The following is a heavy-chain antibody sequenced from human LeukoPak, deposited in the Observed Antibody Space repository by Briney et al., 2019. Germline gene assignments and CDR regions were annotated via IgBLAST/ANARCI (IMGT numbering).Heavy chain of an antibody. CDR2: INEVGTKE. V-gene: IGHV3-7*01. D-gene: IGHD3-10*01. CDR3: ATRESSMARTH. CDR1: GFIFSDYW. Sequence: GGSLRLSCAASGFIFSDYWMNWVRQVPGKGLEWVANINEVGTKEDYVDSVRGRFTISRDNAKNTLYLQMHSLRAEDTALYYCATRESSMARTHWGQGTLVTVSS. J-gene: IGHJ4*02.